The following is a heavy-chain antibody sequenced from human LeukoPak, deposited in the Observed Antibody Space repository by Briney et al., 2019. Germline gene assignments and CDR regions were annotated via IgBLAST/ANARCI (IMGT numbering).Heavy chain of an antibody. V-gene: IGHV1-69*01. J-gene: IGHJ5*02. CDR2: IIPIFGTA. D-gene: IGHD4-17*01. CDR1: GGTFSSYA. Sequence: SVKVSCKASGGTFSSYAISWVRQAPGQGLEWMGGIIPIFGTANYAQKFQGRVTITADESTSTAYMELSSLRSEDTAVYYCARDYGDYVRGCDPWAQVTLVTVSS. CDR3: ARDYGDYVRGCDP.